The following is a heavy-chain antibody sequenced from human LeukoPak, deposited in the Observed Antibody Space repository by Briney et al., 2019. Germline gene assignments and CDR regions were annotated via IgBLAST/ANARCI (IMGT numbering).Heavy chain of an antibody. D-gene: IGHD3-22*01. CDR1: GFSFNTYG. V-gene: IGHV3-30*18. Sequence: GGSLRLSCAASGFSFNTYGMHWVRQGPGKGLEWVAVISYDGSNEWYADSVKGRFTISRDNSKNTLYLQMNSLRAEDTAVYFCAKDLNTYRYDSRDLQHWGQGTLVTVSS. CDR2: ISYDGSNE. CDR3: AKDLNTYRYDSRDLQH. J-gene: IGHJ1*01.